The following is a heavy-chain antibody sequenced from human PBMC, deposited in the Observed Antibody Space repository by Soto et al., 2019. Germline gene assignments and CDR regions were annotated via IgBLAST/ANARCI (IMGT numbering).Heavy chain of an antibody. J-gene: IGHJ6*02. CDR2: IYYSGRT. V-gene: IGHV4-59*01. D-gene: IGHD5-12*01. CDR1: GRSISSYY. Sequence: SETLSLTCLVYGRSISSYYWSWIRQPPGKGREWIGYIYYSGRTNYNPSLKSRVTISVDTSKNQFSLKLSSVTAADTAVYYCASTELRDGYNLLVDYYGMDVWGQGTTVTVSS. CDR3: ASTELRDGYNLLVDYYGMDV.